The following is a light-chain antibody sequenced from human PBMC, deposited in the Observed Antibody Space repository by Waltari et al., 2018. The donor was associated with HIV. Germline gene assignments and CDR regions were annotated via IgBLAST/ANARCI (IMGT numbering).Light chain of an antibody. J-gene: IGKJ4*01. CDR3: QQTYTIPPT. CDR2: WAS. CDR1: QTVFYSYNNKNY. V-gene: IGKV4-1*01. Sequence: DIVMTQSPDSLAVSLGERATIKCKSRQTVFYSYNNKNYLSWYQQKAGQTPKLLSYWASSRQSGVPDRFSGSGSGTDFTLTISSLQAEDVAVYFCQQTYTIPPTFGGGTKVEIK.